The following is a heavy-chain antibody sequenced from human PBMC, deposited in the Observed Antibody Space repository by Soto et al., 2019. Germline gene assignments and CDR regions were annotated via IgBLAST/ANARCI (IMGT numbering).Heavy chain of an antibody. V-gene: IGHV1-18*01. Sequence: ASVKVSCKASGYTFTSYGISWVRQAPGQGLEWMGWISAYNGNTNYAQKLQGRVTMTTDTSTSTAYMELRSLRSDDTAVYYCAREVWSGYYYYGMDVWGQGTTVTVSS. CDR2: ISAYNGNT. CDR3: AREVWSGYYYYGMDV. CDR1: GYTFTSYG. J-gene: IGHJ6*02. D-gene: IGHD3-10*01.